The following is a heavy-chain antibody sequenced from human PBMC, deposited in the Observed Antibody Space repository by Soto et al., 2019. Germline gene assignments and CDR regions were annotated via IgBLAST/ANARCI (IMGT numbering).Heavy chain of an antibody. CDR1: KFTFSSFA. D-gene: IGHD2-2*01. Sequence: GGSLRLSCVASKFTFSSFAMSWVRQAPGKGLEWVSAISGSGDRIYYADSVKGRFTISRDNPKNTLDLQMTSLRADDTAIYYCAKGVVPAAIPYYFAYWGQGTLVTVSS. CDR2: ISGSGDRI. J-gene: IGHJ4*02. CDR3: AKGVVPAAIPYYFAY. V-gene: IGHV3-23*01.